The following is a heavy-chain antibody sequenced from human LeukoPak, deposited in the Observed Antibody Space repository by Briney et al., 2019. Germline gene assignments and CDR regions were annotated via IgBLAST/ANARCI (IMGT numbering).Heavy chain of an antibody. V-gene: IGHV1-18*01. Sequence: ASVKISCKASGYTFTSYGISWVRQAPGQGREWMGWISAYNGNTNYAQKLQGRVTMTTDTSTSTAYTELRSLRSDDTAVYYCARVIKGDFWSGHNPRWFDPWGQGTLVTVSS. J-gene: IGHJ5*02. CDR1: GYTFTSYG. CDR3: ARVIKGDFWSGHNPRWFDP. CDR2: ISAYNGNT. D-gene: IGHD3-3*01.